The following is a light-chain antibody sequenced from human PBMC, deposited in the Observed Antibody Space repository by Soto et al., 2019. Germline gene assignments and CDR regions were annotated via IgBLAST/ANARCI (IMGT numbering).Light chain of an antibody. Sequence: QSALTQPASVSGSPGQSITISCNGTSSDVGGYNYVSWYQQHTGKAPKLMIYDVSNRPSGVSNRFSGSKSGNTASLTISGLQAEDEADYYCSSYTSSITLDVFGTGTKVTVL. CDR1: SSDVGGYNY. V-gene: IGLV2-14*01. CDR2: DVS. CDR3: SSYTSSITLDV. J-gene: IGLJ1*01.